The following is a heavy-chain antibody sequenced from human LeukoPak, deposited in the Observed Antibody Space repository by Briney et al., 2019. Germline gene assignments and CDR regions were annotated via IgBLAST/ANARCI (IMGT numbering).Heavy chain of an antibody. CDR3: ARTNYDSSGYSDVFDY. D-gene: IGHD3-22*01. J-gene: IGHJ4*02. CDR2: ISSSGSTI. CDR1: GFTFSDYY. Sequence: PGGSLRLSCAASGFTFSDYYMSWIRQAPGKGLEWVSYISSSGSTIYYADSVKGRFTISRDNAKNSLYLQMNSLRAEDTAVYYCARTNYDSSGYSDVFDYWGQGTLVTVSS. V-gene: IGHV3-11*04.